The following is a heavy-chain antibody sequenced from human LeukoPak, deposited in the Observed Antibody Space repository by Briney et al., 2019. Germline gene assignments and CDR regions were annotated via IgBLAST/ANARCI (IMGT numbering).Heavy chain of an antibody. CDR2: IYSGGST. Sequence: GGSLRLSCAASGFTVSSNYMSWVRQAPGKGLEWVSVIYSGGSTYYADSVKGRFTISRDNSKNTLYLQMNSLRAEDTAVYYCARGSIVAARHPDGMDVWGQGTTVTVSS. J-gene: IGHJ6*02. CDR3: ARGSIVAARHPDGMDV. V-gene: IGHV3-53*01. CDR1: GFTVSSNY. D-gene: IGHD1-26*01.